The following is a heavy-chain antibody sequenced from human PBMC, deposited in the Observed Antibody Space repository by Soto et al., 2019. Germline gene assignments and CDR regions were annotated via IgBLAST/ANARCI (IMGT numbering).Heavy chain of an antibody. CDR3: ARDFGFPTGGAAAFLSYHWFDP. D-gene: IGHD3-16*01. V-gene: IGHV3-48*01. CDR1: GFTFSSYS. J-gene: IGHJ5*02. CDR2: ISSSSSTI. Sequence: PGGSLRLSCAASGFTFSSYSMNWVRQAPGKGLEWVSYISSSSSTIYYADSVKGRFTISRDNAKNSLYLQMNSLRAEDTAVYYCARDFGFPTGGAAAFLSYHWFDPWGQGTLVTVSS.